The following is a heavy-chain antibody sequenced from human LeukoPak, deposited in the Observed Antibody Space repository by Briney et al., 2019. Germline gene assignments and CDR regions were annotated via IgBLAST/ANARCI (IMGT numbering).Heavy chain of an antibody. J-gene: IGHJ3*02. V-gene: IGHV3-23*01. CDR1: EVTFISDA. D-gene: IGHD4-17*01. CDR3: AKDLSTVTFDAFDM. Sequence: RGGSLRLSCAGSEVTFISDAMSSGREGPGEGLEWGSTISGSGDNTYDEGSVKGRFTVSRDNSENTLSLQMNSLRAEDTALYYCAKDLSTVTFDAFDMWGQGTMVTVSS. CDR2: ISGSGDNT.